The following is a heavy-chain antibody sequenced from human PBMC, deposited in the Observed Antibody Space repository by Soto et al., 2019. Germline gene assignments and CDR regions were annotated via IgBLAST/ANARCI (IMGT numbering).Heavy chain of an antibody. Sequence: SETLSLTCTVCGGSISSYYCSWIRQPPGKGLEWIGYIYYSGSTNYNPSLKSRVTISVDTSKNQFSLKLSSVTAADTAVYYCASHSGSYSEYFQHWGQGTLVTVYS. V-gene: IGHV4-59*01. D-gene: IGHD1-26*01. CDR1: GGSISSYY. CDR3: ASHSGSYSEYFQH. J-gene: IGHJ1*01. CDR2: IYYSGST.